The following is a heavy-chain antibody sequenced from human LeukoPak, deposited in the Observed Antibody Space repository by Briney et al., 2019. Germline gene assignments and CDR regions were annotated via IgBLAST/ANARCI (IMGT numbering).Heavy chain of an antibody. J-gene: IGHJ4*02. CDR1: GGSFSGCY. CDR2: INHSGST. CDR3: AGAQADCGGDCYSTYFDY. D-gene: IGHD2-21*02. Sequence: KPSETLSLTCAVYGGSFSGCYWSWIRQPPGKGLEWIGEINHSGSTNYNPSLKSRVTISVDTSKNQFSLKLSSVTAADTAVYYCAGAQADCGGDCYSTYFDYWGQGTLVTVSS. V-gene: IGHV4-34*01.